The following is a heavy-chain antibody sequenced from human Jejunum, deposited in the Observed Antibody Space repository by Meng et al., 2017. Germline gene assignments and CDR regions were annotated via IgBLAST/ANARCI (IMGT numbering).Heavy chain of an antibody. CDR2: MNEDGSQK. Sequence: GESLKISCAASGFTFTNYFMGWVRQAPGKGLEWVANMNEDGSQKLYVDSVKGRFTISRDNAKNSVVLQMDSLRAEDTAVYYFAGGVREGGWGQGTLVTVSS. CDR1: GFTFTNYF. CDR3: AGGVREGG. D-gene: IGHD1-26*01. J-gene: IGHJ4*02. V-gene: IGHV3-7*01.